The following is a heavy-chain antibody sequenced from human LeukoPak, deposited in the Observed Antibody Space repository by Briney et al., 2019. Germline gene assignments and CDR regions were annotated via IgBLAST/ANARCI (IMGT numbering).Heavy chain of an antibody. J-gene: IGHJ4*02. CDR3: ARKDLRAGAYYFDY. CDR2: IYYSVTT. V-gene: IGHV4-39*01. Sequence: SETLSLTCTVSGGSISSSSYYWGWIRQPPGKGLEWIGNIYYSVTTYYNPSLKSRVTISVDTSKNQFSLKLSSVTAADTAVYYCARKDLRAGAYYFDYWGQGTLVTVSS. CDR1: GGSISSSSYY. D-gene: IGHD3-10*01.